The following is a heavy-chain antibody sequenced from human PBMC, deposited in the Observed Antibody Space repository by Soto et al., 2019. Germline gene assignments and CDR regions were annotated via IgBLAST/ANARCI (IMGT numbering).Heavy chain of an antibody. CDR3: ARGGEYEYDSSGYYDY. J-gene: IGHJ4*02. V-gene: IGHV1-2*04. D-gene: IGHD3-22*01. CDR2: INPNSGGT. CDR1: GYTFTGYY. Sequence: QVQLVQSGAEVKKPGASVKVSCKASGYTFTGYYMHWVRQAPGQGLEWMGWINPNSGGTNYAQKFQGWVTMTRDTXIXXAYMELSRLRSDDTAVYYCARGGEYEYDSSGYYDYWGQGTLVTVSS.